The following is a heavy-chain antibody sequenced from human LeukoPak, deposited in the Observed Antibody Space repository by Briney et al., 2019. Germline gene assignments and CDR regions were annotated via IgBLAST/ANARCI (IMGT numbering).Heavy chain of an antibody. V-gene: IGHV3-23*01. J-gene: IGHJ6*02. CDR3: AKERLEPHLGLDV. D-gene: IGHD1-14*01. CDR1: GFTFSSHA. CDR2: ITDRDGDT. Sequence: GGSLRLSCAASGFTFSSHAMSWVRQAPGKGLEWVSSITDRDGDTHYADSVKGRFTISRDNSRNTLYLQMYSLRAEDTAVYFCAKERLEPHLGLDVWGQGTTVTVSS.